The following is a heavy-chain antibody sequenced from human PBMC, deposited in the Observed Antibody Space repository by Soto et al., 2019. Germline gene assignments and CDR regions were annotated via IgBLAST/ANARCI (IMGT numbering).Heavy chain of an antibody. CDR1: GYTLTELS. CDR3: ATDLYNWNVEFGVNY. CDR2: FDPEDGET. D-gene: IGHD1-20*01. Sequence: ASVKVSCKVSGYTLTELSMHWVRQAPGKGLEWMGGFDPEDGETIYAQKFEGRVTMTEDTSTDTAYMELSSLRSEDTAVYYCATDLYNWNVEFGVNYWGQGTLVTVSS. V-gene: IGHV1-24*01. J-gene: IGHJ4*02.